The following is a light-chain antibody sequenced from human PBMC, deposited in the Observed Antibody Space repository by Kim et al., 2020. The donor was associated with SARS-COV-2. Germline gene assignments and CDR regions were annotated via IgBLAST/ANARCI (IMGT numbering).Light chain of an antibody. CDR1: SLRRYY. Sequence: ALGQTVRITCQGDSLRRYYASGYQQKPGQAPVLVIYGKNIRPSVIPDRFSGSSSGNTASVTITGAQAEDEADYYCNSRDRSGSPYVFGTGAKVTVL. J-gene: IGLJ1*01. CDR3: NSRDRSGSPYV. V-gene: IGLV3-19*01. CDR2: GKN.